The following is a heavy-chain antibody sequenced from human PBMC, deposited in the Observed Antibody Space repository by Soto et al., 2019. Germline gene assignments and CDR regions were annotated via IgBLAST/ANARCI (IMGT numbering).Heavy chain of an antibody. Sequence: QVQLVESGGGVVQPGRSLRLSCVASGFTFSNYGMHWVRQAPGKGLEWVAVIWYGGTNKYYADSVKGRFTISRDNSKDTLYLQLDSLRVAGRAVYFCARDVVDYWGQGTLVTVSS. J-gene: IGHJ4*02. CDR2: IWYGGTNK. CDR3: ARDVVDY. V-gene: IGHV3-33*01. D-gene: IGHD2-21*01. CDR1: GFTFSNYG.